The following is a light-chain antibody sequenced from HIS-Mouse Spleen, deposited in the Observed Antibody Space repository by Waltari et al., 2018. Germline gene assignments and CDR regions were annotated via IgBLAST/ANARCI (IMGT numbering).Light chain of an antibody. Sequence: EIVWTQSPATLSLSPGERATLSCRASQRVSSYLAWYQQKPGQGPRLLIYDAANRATGIPARFRGSGSGSVFPLTISSLEPEDFAVYYCQRGSNWPYTFGQGTKLEIK. CDR1: QRVSSY. V-gene: IGKV3-11*01. J-gene: IGKJ2*01. CDR3: QRGSNWPYT. CDR2: DAA.